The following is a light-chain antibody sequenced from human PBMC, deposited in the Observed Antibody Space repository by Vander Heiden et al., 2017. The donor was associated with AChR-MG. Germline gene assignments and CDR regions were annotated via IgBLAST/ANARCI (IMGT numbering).Light chain of an antibody. V-gene: IGKV3-15*01. CDR1: QGVSNT. CDR3: QQYNNWPRA. J-gene: IGKJ1*01. CDR2: GAS. Sequence: EIVMTHSPATLSVSPGERATLSCRASQGVSNTLAWYQQKPGQAPRLLIYGASTRATGIPARFSGSGSGTEFTLTISSLQSEDFAVYYCQQYNNWPRAFGQGTKVEIK.